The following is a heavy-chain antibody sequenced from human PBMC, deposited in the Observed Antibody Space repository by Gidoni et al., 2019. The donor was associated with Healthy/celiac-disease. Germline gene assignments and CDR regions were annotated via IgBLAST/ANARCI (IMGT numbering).Heavy chain of an antibody. J-gene: IGHJ4*02. CDR2: IIPIFGTA. CDR3: ARVRDYYYDSSGYSTMAYYFDY. Sequence: QVQLVQSGAAVKKPGSSVKVSCKASGGTFSSYAISWVRQAPGQGLEWMGGIIPIFGTANYAQKFQGRVTITADESTSTAYMELSSLRSEDTAVYYCARVRDYYYDSSGYSTMAYYFDYWGQGTLVTVSS. V-gene: IGHV1-69*01. CDR1: GGTFSSYA. D-gene: IGHD3-22*01.